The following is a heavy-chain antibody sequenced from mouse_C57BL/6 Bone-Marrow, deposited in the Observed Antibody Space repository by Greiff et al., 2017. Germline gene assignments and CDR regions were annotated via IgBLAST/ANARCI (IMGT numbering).Heavy chain of an antibody. V-gene: IGHV1-50*01. CDR2: IDPSDSST. CDR3: AREVATPGAVAY. J-gene: IGHJ3*01. Sequence: VQLQQPGAELVKPGASVKLSCKASGYTFTSYWMQWVKQRPGQGLEWIGEIDPSDSSTNYNQKFKGKATLTVDTSSSTAYMQLSSLTSEDSAVYYCAREVATPGAVAYGGQGTLVTVSA. CDR1: GYTFTSYW. D-gene: IGHD1-1*01.